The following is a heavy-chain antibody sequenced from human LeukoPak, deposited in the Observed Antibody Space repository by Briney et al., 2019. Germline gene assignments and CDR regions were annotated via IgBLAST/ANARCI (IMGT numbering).Heavy chain of an antibody. J-gene: IGHJ4*02. CDR3: AREIGDFDY. CDR1: GYTFANYL. D-gene: IGHD2-21*01. CDR2: MSPRSGGT. V-gene: IGHV1-2*02. Sequence: GASVKVSCKASGYTFANYLIHWVRQAPGQGLEWMGWMSPRSGGTHLAPKFRGRVNMTRDTSITTAYMELNSLRSDDTAVYFCAREIGDFDYWGQGALVTVSS.